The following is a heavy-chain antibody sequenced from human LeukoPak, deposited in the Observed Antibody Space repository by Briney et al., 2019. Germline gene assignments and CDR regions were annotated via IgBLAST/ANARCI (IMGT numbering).Heavy chain of an antibody. D-gene: IGHD3-3*01. CDR2: IYYSGST. CDR1: GGSISSYY. Sequence: PSETLSLTCTVSGGSISSYYWSWIRQPPGKGLEWIWYIYYSGSTNYNPSLKSRVTISVDTSKNQFSLKLSSVTAADTAVDYCARAILEWSFDYWGQGTLVTVSS. J-gene: IGHJ4*02. V-gene: IGHV4-59*01. CDR3: ARAILEWSFDY.